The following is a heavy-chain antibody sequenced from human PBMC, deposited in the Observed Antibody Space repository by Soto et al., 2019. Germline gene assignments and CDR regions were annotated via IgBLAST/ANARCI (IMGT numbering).Heavy chain of an antibody. CDR3: VASLAASGLNWLDP. J-gene: IGHJ5*02. V-gene: IGHV4-59*10. D-gene: IGHD6-13*01. CDR1: GGSFSGYY. CDR2: IFANGHT. Sequence: PSETLSLTCVVYGGSFSGYYWSWIRQHPGKGLEWIGLIFANGHTDYNPSLKSRVTMSVDASKNQFSLRLTSMTAADTAVYYCVASLAASGLNWLDPWGRGTLVTVSS.